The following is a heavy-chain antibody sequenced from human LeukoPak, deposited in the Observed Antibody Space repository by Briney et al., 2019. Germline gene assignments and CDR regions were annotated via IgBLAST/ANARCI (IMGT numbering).Heavy chain of an antibody. CDR1: GGSLSSSSYY. D-gene: IGHD2-2*02. J-gene: IGHJ6*03. Sequence: SETLSLTCTVSGGSLSSSSYYWGWIRQPPGKGLEWIGSIYYSGSTNYNPSLKSRVTISVDTSKNQFSLKLSSVTAADTAVYYCARADSTQLLYRYYYYYMDVWGKGTTVTVSS. V-gene: IGHV4-39*07. CDR2: IYYSGST. CDR3: ARADSTQLLYRYYYYYMDV.